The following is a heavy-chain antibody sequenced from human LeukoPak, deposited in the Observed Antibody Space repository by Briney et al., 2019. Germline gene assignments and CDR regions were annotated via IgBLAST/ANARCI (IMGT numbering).Heavy chain of an antibody. CDR3: ARSLTIFGVGSWYFDL. Sequence: SQTLSLTCTVSGGSISSGSYYWSWIRQPAGKGLEWIRRIYTSGSTNYNPSLKSRVTISVDTSKNQFSLKLSSVTAADTAVYYCARSLTIFGVGSWYFDLWGRGTLVTVSS. CDR1: GGSISSGSYY. CDR2: IYTSGST. D-gene: IGHD3-3*01. V-gene: IGHV4-61*02. J-gene: IGHJ2*01.